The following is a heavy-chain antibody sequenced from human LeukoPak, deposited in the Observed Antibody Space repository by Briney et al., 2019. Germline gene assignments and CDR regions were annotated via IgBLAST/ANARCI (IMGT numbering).Heavy chain of an antibody. CDR3: XXALTTLTYEGY. CDR2: ISGSNSYI. CDR1: GFTFSSYT. J-gene: IGHJ4*02. Sequence: RPGGSLRLSCAASGFTFSSYTMHWIRQAPGKGLEWVSSISGSNSYIFYADSVKGRFTVSRDNAKDSLYPQMNSLRAEDTAVYYXXXALTTLTYEGYWGQGTLVTVSS. D-gene: IGHD1-1*01. V-gene: IGHV3-21*01.